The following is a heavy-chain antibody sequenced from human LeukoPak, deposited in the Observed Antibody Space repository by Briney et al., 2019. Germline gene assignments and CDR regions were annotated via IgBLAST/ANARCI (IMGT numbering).Heavy chain of an antibody. Sequence: PGGSLGLSCAASGFTFSSYSMNWVRQAPGKGLEWVSSISSSSSYIYYADSVKGRFTISRDNAKNSLYLQMNSLRAEDTAEYYCARAGIAARFRYYMDVWGKGTTVTVSS. J-gene: IGHJ6*03. CDR3: ARAGIAARFRYYMDV. V-gene: IGHV3-21*01. D-gene: IGHD6-6*01. CDR1: GFTFSSYS. CDR2: ISSSSSYI.